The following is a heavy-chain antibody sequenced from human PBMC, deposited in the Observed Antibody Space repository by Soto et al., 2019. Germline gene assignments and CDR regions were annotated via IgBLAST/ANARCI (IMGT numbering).Heavy chain of an antibody. CDR3: ARPAEARIAVAGEINWFDP. CDR1: GYTFTSYA. J-gene: IGHJ5*02. Sequence: GASVKVSCKASGYTFTSYAMHWVRQAPGQRLEWMGRINAGNGNTKYSQKFQGRVTITRDTSASTAYMELSSLRSEDTAVYYCARPAEARIAVAGEINWFDPWGQGTLVTVSS. D-gene: IGHD6-19*01. CDR2: INAGNGNT. V-gene: IGHV1-3*01.